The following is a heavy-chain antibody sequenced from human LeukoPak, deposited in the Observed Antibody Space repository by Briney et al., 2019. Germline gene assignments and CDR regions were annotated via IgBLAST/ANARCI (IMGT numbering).Heavy chain of an antibody. CDR3: ARLTAVVTFDY. Sequence: GESLKISCKGSGYSFTSNWIGWVRQMPGKGLEWMGVIYPSDSDTRYSPSFQGQVTISADKSISTAYLQWRSLKVSDSAMYYCARLTAVVTFDYWGQGTLVTVSS. D-gene: IGHD4-23*01. CDR1: GYSFTSNW. CDR2: IYPSDSDT. J-gene: IGHJ4*02. V-gene: IGHV5-51*01.